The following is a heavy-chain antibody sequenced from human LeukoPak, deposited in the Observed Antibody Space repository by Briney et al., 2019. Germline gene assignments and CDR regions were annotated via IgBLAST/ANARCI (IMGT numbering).Heavy chain of an antibody. CDR3: ARQKCTSTSCLTKNAFDI. Sequence: SETLSLTCTVSGSISSYYRSWIRQPPGKGLEWIGYIYTSGSTNYNPSLESRVTISVDTSKNQFSLDLSSVTAADTAVYYCARQKCTSTSCLTKNAFDIWGQGTMVTVSS. D-gene: IGHD2-2*01. J-gene: IGHJ3*02. CDR1: GSISSYY. V-gene: IGHV4-4*09. CDR2: IYTSGST.